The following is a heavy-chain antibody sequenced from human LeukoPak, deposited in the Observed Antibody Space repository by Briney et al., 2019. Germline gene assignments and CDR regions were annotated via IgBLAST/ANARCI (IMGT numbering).Heavy chain of an antibody. V-gene: IGHV4-34*01. CDR3: ARVSDYVWGSYRLYYFDY. D-gene: IGHD3-16*02. CDR1: GFTFSSYA. CDR2: INHSGST. Sequence: PGGSLRLSCAASGFTFSSYAMSWVRQPPGKGLEWIGEINHSGSTNYNPSLKSRVTISVDTSKNQFSLKLSSVTAADTAVYYCARVSDYVWGSYRLYYFDYWGQGTLVTVSS. J-gene: IGHJ4*02.